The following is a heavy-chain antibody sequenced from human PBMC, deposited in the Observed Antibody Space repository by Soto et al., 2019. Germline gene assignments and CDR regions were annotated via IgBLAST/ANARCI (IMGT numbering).Heavy chain of an antibody. Sequence: EVQLVESGGGLVKPGGSLRLSCAASGFTFSSYSMNWVRQAPGKGLEWVSSISSSSSYIYYADSVKGRFTISRDNAKNSLYLQMNSLRAEDTAVYYCERVLGGSGSEHYDYYGMDVWGQGTTVTVSS. CDR1: GFTFSSYS. D-gene: IGHD3-10*01. CDR3: ERVLGGSGSEHYDYYGMDV. CDR2: ISSSSSYI. V-gene: IGHV3-21*01. J-gene: IGHJ6*02.